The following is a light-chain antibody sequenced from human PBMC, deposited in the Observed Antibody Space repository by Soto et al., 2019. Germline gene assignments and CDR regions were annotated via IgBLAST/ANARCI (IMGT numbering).Light chain of an antibody. CDR2: DVS. V-gene: IGLV2-14*01. CDR1: SSDIGGYNY. J-gene: IGLJ2*01. Sequence: QSALTQPASVSGSPGQSITISCTGTSSDIGGYNYVSWYQQHPGKDPKLMIYDVSNRPSGVSNRFSGSKSGNTASLTISGLQAEDEADYYCSSYTSGSTLVFGGGTKLTVL. CDR3: SSYTSGSTLV.